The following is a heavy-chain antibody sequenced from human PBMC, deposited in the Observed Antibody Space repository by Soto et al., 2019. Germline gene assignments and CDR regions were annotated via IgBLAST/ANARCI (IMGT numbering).Heavy chain of an antibody. D-gene: IGHD4-17*01. CDR2: ISSSSSYT. CDR3: ARDLHGDYWFDP. Sequence: GGSLRLSCAASGFTFSDYYMSWIGQAPGKGLEWVSYISSSSSYTNYADSVKGRFTISRDNAKNSLYLQMNSLRAEDTAVYYGARDLHGDYWFDPWGQVTLVTVAS. V-gene: IGHV3-11*05. J-gene: IGHJ5*02. CDR1: GFTFSDYY.